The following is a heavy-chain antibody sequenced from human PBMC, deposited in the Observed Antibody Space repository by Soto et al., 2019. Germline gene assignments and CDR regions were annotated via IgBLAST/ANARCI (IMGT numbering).Heavy chain of an antibody. CDR1: GFTFSAHY. D-gene: IGHD1-26*01. V-gene: IGHV3-72*01. J-gene: IGHJ4*02. CDR2: IKNKANSYTT. Sequence: EVQLVESGGGLVQPGGSLRLSCAASGFTFSAHYMDWVRQAPGKGLAWVGRIKNKANSYTTEYAASVEGRFTISREDSQNSLYLPMNSLKTEDTALYYCARVSLVGPSGGRYFDYWGQGSQVPVSS. CDR3: ARVSLVGPSGGRYFDY.